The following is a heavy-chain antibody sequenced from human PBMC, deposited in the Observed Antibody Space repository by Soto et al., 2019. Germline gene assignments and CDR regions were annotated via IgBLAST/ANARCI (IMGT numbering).Heavy chain of an antibody. V-gene: IGHV4-59*08. CDR3: ARHSDSSSWSFDY. CDR1: GGSISSYY. D-gene: IGHD6-13*01. Sequence: SETLSLTCTVSGGSISSYYWSWIRQPPGRGLEWIGYIYYSGSTNYNPSLKSRVTISVDTSKNQFSLKLSSVTAADTAVYYCARHSDSSSWSFDYWGQGTLVTVSS. CDR2: IYYSGST. J-gene: IGHJ4*02.